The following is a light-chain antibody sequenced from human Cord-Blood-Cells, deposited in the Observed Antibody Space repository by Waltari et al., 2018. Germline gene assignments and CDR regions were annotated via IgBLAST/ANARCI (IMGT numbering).Light chain of an antibody. CDR1: SSDVAGYNY. CDR3: SSYTSSSTLV. Sequence: QSALTQPASVSGSPGPSLTISCTGTSSDVAGYNYVSWYQQHPGKAPKLMIYDVSNRPSGVSNRFSGSKSGNTASLTISGLQAEDEADYYCSSYTSSSTLVFGTGTKVTVL. V-gene: IGLV2-14*01. CDR2: DVS. J-gene: IGLJ1*01.